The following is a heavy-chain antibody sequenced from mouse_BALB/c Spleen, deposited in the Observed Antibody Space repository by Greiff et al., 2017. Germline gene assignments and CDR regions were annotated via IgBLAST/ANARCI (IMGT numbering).Heavy chain of an antibody. CDR2: ISSGGST. CDR1: GFTFSSYA. D-gene: IGHD2-4*01. V-gene: IGHV5-6-5*01. CDR3: ARIYDYDGYFDY. Sequence: EVKLVESGGGLVKPGGSLKLSCAASGFTFSSYAMSWVRQTPEKRLEWVASISSGGSTYYPDSVKGRFTISRVNARNILYLQMSSLRSEDTAMYYCARIYDYDGYFDYWGQGTTLTVSS. J-gene: IGHJ2*01.